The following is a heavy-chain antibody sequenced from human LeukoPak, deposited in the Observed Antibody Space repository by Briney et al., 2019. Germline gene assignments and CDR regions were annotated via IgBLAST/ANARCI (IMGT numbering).Heavy chain of an antibody. V-gene: IGHV3-7*01. CDR2: IKQDGSEK. CDR3: ATDLGSSRPNF. Sequence: GGSLRLSCAASGFSFSTYWMSWVRQAPGKGLEWVANIKQDGSEKYYVDSAKGQFTISRDNAKNSLYLQMNSLRAEDTAVYYCATDLGSSRPNFWGQGILVTVSS. CDR1: GFSFSTYW. D-gene: IGHD6-13*01. J-gene: IGHJ4*02.